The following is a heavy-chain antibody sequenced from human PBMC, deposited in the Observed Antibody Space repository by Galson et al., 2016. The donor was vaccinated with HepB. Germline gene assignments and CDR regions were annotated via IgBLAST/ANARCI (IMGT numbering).Heavy chain of an antibody. CDR2: MRDSGNT. CDR1: GGSISGVY. J-gene: IGHJ1*01. V-gene: IGHV4-59*08. D-gene: IGHD3-10*01. Sequence: SETLSLTCSVSGGSISGVYWSWTRQPPGKGLEWIAYMRDSGNTNYNPSLKSRVTISVETSIYQFSLRLSSVTAADTAVSYRARSGGSAGMHWGQGTLVTVSS. CDR3: ARSGGSAGMH.